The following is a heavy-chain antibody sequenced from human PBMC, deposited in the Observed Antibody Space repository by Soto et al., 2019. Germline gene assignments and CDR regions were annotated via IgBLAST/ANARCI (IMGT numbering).Heavy chain of an antibody. J-gene: IGHJ6*02. D-gene: IGHD6-13*01. CDR3: VKALSSSWPYYGMDV. Sequence: QVLLVESGGGVVQPGRSLRLSCAASGFTFTSYGMHWVRQAPGKGLEWVAVISYDGSNKYFADSMQGRSIISRDNSKDMVYLEMNSLRTEDTAVYYCVKALSSSWPYYGMDVWGQGTTVTVSS. CDR1: GFTFTSYG. CDR2: ISYDGSNK. V-gene: IGHV3-30*18.